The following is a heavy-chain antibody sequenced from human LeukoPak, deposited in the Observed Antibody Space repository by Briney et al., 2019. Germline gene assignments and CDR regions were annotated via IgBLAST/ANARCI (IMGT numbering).Heavy chain of an antibody. CDR1: GYTFTGYY. D-gene: IGHD2-2*01. V-gene: IGHV1-2*04. CDR3: ARDPSPKYQLLSRYYYYGMDV. Sequence: ASVKVSCTASGYTFTGYYMHWVRQAPGQGLEWMGWINPNSGGTNYAQKFQGWVTMTRDTSISTAYMELSRLRSDDTAVYYCARDPSPKYQLLSRYYYYGMDVWGQGTTVTVSS. J-gene: IGHJ6*02. CDR2: INPNSGGT.